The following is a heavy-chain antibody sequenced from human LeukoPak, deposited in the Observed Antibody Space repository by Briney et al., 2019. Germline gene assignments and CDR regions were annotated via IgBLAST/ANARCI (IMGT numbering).Heavy chain of an antibody. Sequence: GASVKVSCKASGYTFTSYDINWVRQATGQGLEWMGWMNPNSGNTGYAQKFQGRVTMTRDMSTSTVYMELSSLRSEDTAVYYCARAPPYSYFDYWGQGTLVTVSS. CDR3: ARAPPYSYFDY. D-gene: IGHD4-11*01. V-gene: IGHV1-8*01. J-gene: IGHJ4*02. CDR1: GYTFTSYD. CDR2: MNPNSGNT.